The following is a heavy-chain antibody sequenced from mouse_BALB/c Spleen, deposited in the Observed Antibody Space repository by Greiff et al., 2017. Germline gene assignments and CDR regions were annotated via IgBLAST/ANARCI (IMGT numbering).Heavy chain of an antibody. D-gene: IGHD2-14*01. CDR3: AKGSYYRYGYAMDY. Sequence: QVQLQQSGPELVKPGASVKISCKASGYTFTDYYINWVKQKPGQGLEWIGWIYPGSGNTKYNEKFKGKATLTVDTSSSTAYMQLSSLTSEDTAVDFCAKGSYYRYGYAMDYWGQGTSVTVSS. CDR2: IYPGSGNT. CDR1: GYTFTDYY. V-gene: IGHV1-84*02. J-gene: IGHJ4*01.